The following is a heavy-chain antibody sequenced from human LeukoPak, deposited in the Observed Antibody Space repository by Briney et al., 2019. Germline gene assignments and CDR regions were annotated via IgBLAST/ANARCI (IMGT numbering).Heavy chain of an antibody. CDR3: ARMLGGGYTGLFDC. CDR2: IYYSGST. D-gene: IGHD3-10*02. Sequence: SETLSLTCTVSGGSISSYYWSWIRQPPGKGLEWIGYIYYSGSTNYNPSLKSRVTISVDTSKNQFSLKLSSVTAADTAVYYCARMLGGGYTGLFDCWGQGTLVTVSS. CDR1: GGSISSYY. V-gene: IGHV4-59*01. J-gene: IGHJ4*02.